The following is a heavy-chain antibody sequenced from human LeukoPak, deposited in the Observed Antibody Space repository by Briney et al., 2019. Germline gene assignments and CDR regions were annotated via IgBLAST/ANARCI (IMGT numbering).Heavy chain of an antibody. V-gene: IGHV4-61*01. Sequence: PSETLSLTCTVSGGSVSSGSYYWSWIRQPPGKGLEWIGYIYYSGSTNYNPSLKSRVAISVNTSKNQFSLKLSSVTAADTAVYYCARDSVYYYGSGSALAYSYYGMDVWGKGTTVTVSS. CDR2: IYYSGST. CDR1: GGSVSSGSYY. CDR3: ARDSVYYYGSGSALAYSYYGMDV. D-gene: IGHD3-10*01. J-gene: IGHJ6*04.